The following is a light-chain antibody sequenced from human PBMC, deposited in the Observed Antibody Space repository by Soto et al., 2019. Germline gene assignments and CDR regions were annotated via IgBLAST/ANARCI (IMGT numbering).Light chain of an antibody. J-gene: IGKJ1*01. CDR1: QTISSW. CDR2: KAS. Sequence: DIQMPQSPSTLSGSVGDRVTITCRASQTISSWLAWYQQKPGKAPKLLIYKASTLKSGVPSRFSGSRSGTEFTLTISSLQTDDFATYYCQHDNSYSEAFGQGTKVERK. CDR3: QHDNSYSEA. V-gene: IGKV1-5*03.